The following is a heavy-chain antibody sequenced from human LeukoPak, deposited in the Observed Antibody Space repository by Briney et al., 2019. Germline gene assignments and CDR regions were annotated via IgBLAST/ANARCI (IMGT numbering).Heavy chain of an antibody. V-gene: IGHV3-33*01. D-gene: IGHD3-22*01. J-gene: IGHJ4*02. Sequence: GGSLRLSCAASGFTFSSYGMHWVRQAPGKGLEWEAVIWYDGSNKYYADSVKGRFTISRDNSKNTLYLQMNSLRAEDTAVYYCARRGPTYYYDSSGPIDYWGQGTLVTVSS. CDR3: ARRGPTYYYDSSGPIDY. CDR1: GFTFSSYG. CDR2: IWYDGSNK.